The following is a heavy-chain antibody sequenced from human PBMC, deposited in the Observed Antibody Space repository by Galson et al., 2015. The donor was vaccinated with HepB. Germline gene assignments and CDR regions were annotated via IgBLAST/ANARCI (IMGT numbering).Heavy chain of an antibody. CDR1: GFSLGTSAVC. D-gene: IGHD3/OR15-3a*01. Sequence: PALVKPTQTLTLTCTLSGFSLGTSAVCVSWIRQPPGKALEWLARIDWDDDKNYSTSLKTRLTISKDTSKNQVVLTMTNMDPVDTATYFCAREPQVDSYFDNWGQGILVTVSS. V-gene: IGHV2-70*11. CDR3: AREPQVDSYFDN. J-gene: IGHJ4*02. CDR2: IDWDDDK.